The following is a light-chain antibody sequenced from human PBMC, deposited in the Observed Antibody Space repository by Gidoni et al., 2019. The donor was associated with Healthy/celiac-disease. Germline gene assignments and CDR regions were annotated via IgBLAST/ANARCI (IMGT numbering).Light chain of an antibody. Sequence: SYVLTQPPSVSVAPGQTARITCGGNNLGSTSVHWYQQQPGRAPVLVVYADSDRPSGIPERFSGSNSGNTATLTISRVEAGDEADYYCQVWDSSSDHVVFGGGTKLTVL. CDR1: NLGSTS. J-gene: IGLJ2*01. CDR3: QVWDSSSDHVV. V-gene: IGLV3-21*02. CDR2: ADS.